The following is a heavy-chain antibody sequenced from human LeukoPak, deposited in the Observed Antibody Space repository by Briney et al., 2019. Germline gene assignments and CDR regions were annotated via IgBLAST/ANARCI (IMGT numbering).Heavy chain of an antibody. CDR1: GFTFSSYA. D-gene: IGHD6-19*01. CDR2: ISGSGGST. J-gene: IGHJ4*02. Sequence: GGPLRLSCAASGFTFSSYAMSGVRQAPGKGVGWVSAISGSGGSTYYADSVKGRFTISRDNSKNTLYLKMNSLRAEDTAVYYCAKSGEQWLVQFVDYWGQGTLVTVSS. V-gene: IGHV3-23*01. CDR3: AKSGEQWLVQFVDY.